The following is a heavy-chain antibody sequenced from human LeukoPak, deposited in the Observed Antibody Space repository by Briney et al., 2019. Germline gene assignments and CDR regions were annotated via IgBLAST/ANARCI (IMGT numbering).Heavy chain of an antibody. CDR2: ISAYNGNT. Sequence: ASVKVSCKASGYTFTSYGISWVRQAPGQGLECMGWISAYNGNTNYAQKLQGRVTMTTDTSTSTAYMELRSLRSDDTAVYYCARQYYYGSGALYYFDYWGQGTLVTVSS. J-gene: IGHJ4*02. D-gene: IGHD3-10*01. CDR3: ARQYYYGSGALYYFDY. V-gene: IGHV1-18*01. CDR1: GYTFTSYG.